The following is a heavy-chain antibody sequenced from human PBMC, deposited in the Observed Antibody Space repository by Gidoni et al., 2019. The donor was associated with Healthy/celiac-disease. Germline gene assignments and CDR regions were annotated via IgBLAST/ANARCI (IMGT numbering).Heavy chain of an antibody. D-gene: IGHD3-3*01. CDR1: GFTFSSYA. Sequence: EVQLLESGGGLVQPGGSLRLSCAASGFTFSSYAMSWVRQAPGKGLEGVSAIGGSGGSTYYADSVKGRFTISRDNSKNTLYLQMNSLRAEDTAVYYCAKDRYYDFWSGTHADYWGQGTLVTVSS. J-gene: IGHJ4*02. CDR2: IGGSGGST. CDR3: AKDRYYDFWSGTHADY. V-gene: IGHV3-23*01.